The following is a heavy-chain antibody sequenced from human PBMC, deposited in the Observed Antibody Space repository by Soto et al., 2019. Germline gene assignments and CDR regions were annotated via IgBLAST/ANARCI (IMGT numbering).Heavy chain of an antibody. Sequence: PGESLRLACAASGLTVSSNYMSWVRQAPGKGLEWVSVIYSGGSTYYADSVKGRFTISRDNSKNTLYLQMNSLRAEDTAVYYCARDLNYGPYGDMSSYWGQGT. J-gene: IGHJ4*02. CDR3: ARDLNYGPYGDMSSY. CDR2: IYSGGST. D-gene: IGHD4-17*01. V-gene: IGHV3-66*01. CDR1: GLTVSSNY.